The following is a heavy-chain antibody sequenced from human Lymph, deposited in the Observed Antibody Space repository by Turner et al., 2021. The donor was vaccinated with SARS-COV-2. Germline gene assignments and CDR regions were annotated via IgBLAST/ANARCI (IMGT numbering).Heavy chain of an antibody. CDR1: GGSISSSSYY. CDR2: IYYSGST. J-gene: IGHJ6*02. D-gene: IGHD2-21*02. V-gene: IGHV4-39*01. CDR3: ARQRLTRYGMDV. Sequence: QLQLQESGPGLVKPSETLSLPCTVSGGSISSSSYYWGWIRQPPGKGLEWIGSIYYSGSTYYNPSLKSRVTISVDTSKNQFSLKLSSVTAADTAVYHCARQRLTRYGMDVWGQGTTVTVSS.